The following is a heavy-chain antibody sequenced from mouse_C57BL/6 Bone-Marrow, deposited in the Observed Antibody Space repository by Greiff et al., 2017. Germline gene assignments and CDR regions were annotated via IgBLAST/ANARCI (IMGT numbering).Heavy chain of an antibody. J-gene: IGHJ2*01. CDR2: IYPGDGDT. V-gene: IGHV1-82*01. D-gene: IGHD1-1*01. CDR1: GYAFSSSW. CDR3: ASFTTVVAGDY. Sequence: QVQLQQSGPELVKPGASVKISCKASGYAFSSSWMNWVKQRPGKGLEWIGRIYPGDGDTNYNGKFKGKATLTADKSSSTAYMQLSSLTSEDSAVYFCASFTTVVAGDYWGQGTTLTVSS.